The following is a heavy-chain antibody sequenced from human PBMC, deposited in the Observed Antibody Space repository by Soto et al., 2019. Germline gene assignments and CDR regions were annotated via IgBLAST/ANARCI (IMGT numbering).Heavy chain of an antibody. CDR3: ARYGTTGTTLWLDP. V-gene: IGHV5-51*01. CDR1: GYSFSTYW. Sequence: GASLKISCKASGYSFSTYWIAWVRQMPGKGLEWMGIIYPGDSDTRYSPSFQGQVTISADKSINTAYLQWSSLRASDNAMYYCARYGTTGTTLWLDPWGQGTLVTVS. CDR2: IYPGDSDT. D-gene: IGHD1-1*01. J-gene: IGHJ5*01.